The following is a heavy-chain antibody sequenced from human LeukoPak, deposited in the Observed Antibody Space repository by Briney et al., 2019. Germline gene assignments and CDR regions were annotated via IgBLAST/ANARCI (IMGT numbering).Heavy chain of an antibody. J-gene: IGHJ4*02. D-gene: IGHD4-17*01. CDR1: GFTFSSYG. CDR3: AKGRTTTVTFLIDY. Sequence: PGGSLRLSCAASGFTFSSYGMHWVRQAPGKGLEWVAFIRYDGSNKYYADSVKGRFTISRDNSKNTLYLQMNSLRAEDTAVYYCAKGRTTTVTFLIDYWGAGTLVTVSS. V-gene: IGHV3-30*02. CDR2: IRYDGSNK.